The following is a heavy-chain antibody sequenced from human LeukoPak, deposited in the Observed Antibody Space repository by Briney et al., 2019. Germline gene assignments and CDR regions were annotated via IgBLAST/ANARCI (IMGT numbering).Heavy chain of an antibody. D-gene: IGHD3-3*01. J-gene: IGHJ4*02. Sequence: GRSLTLSCAAYGFTFDDYAMHWVRQAPGKGLEWVSGISWNGGSIGYADSMKGRFTSPRDNAKNSLYLQMNSLRAEDTALYCGAKDSHRGVGDPCFDYWGQGTLVTVSS. V-gene: IGHV3-9*01. CDR1: GFTFDDYA. CDR2: ISWNGGSI. CDR3: AKDSHRGVGDPCFDY.